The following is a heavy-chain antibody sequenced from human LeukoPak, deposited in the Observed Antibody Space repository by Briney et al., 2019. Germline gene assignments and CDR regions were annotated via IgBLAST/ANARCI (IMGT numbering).Heavy chain of an antibody. Sequence: SETLSLTCAVYGGSFSGYYWSWIRQPPGKGLEWIGEINHSGSTNYNPSLKSRVTISVDTSKNQFSLKLSSVTAADTAVYYCARHKYYYYYMDGWGKGTTVTVSS. CDR1: GGSFSGYY. J-gene: IGHJ6*03. CDR2: INHSGST. CDR3: ARHKYYYYYMDG. V-gene: IGHV4-34*01.